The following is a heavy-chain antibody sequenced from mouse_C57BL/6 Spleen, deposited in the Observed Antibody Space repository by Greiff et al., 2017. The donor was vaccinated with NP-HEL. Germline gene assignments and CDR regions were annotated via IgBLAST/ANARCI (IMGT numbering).Heavy chain of an antibody. CDR3: AREGYDGYYSAWFAY. CDR1: GYSFTGYY. Sequence: VHVKQSGPELVKPGASVKISCKASGYSFTGYYMNWVKQSPEKSLEWIGEINPSTGGTTYNQKFKAKATLTVDKSSSTAYMQLKSLTSEDSAVYYCAREGYDGYYSAWFAYWGQGTLVTVSA. CDR2: INPSTGGT. V-gene: IGHV1-42*01. D-gene: IGHD2-3*01. J-gene: IGHJ3*01.